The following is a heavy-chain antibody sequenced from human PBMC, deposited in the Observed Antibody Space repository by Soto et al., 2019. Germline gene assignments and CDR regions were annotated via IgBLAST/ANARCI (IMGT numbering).Heavy chain of an antibody. J-gene: IGHJ6*02. CDR3: ARGNCSSTSCYGYYGMDV. V-gene: IGHV1-18*04. CDR2: ISAYNGNT. Sequence: ASVKVSCKASCYTFTSYGISWVRQAPGQGLEWMGWISAYNGNTNYAQKLQGRVTMTTDTSTSTAYMELRSLRSDDTAVYYCARGNCSSTSCYGYYGMDVWGQGTTVTVSS. CDR1: CYTFTSYG. D-gene: IGHD2-2*01.